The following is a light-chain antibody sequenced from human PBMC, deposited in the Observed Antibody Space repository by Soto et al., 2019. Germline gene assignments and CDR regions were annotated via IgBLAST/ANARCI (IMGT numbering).Light chain of an antibody. V-gene: IGLV2-14*03. CDR2: YVV. CDR1: SSDVGGFNS. CDR3: SSYTSTMTNV. J-gene: IGLJ1*01. Sequence: QSALTQPASVSGSPGQSITISCTGTSSDVGGFNSVSWYQLRPGTAPKLILSYVVDRPSGVSYRFSGSKSGNTASLTISGLQAADEADYFCSSYTSTMTNVFGSGTKLTVL.